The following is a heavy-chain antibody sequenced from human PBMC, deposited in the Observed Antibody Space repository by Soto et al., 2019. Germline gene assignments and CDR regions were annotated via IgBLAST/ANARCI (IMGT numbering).Heavy chain of an antibody. CDR1: GFSLSTSGVG. CDR2: IYWDDDK. CDR3: ARHRGYYYDSSGYYPDY. Sequence: SGPTLVNRTQALTLTCTFSGFSLSTSGVGVGWIRQPPGKALEWLALIYWDDDKRYSPSLKSRLTITKDTSKNQVVLTMTNMDPVDTATYYCARHRGYYYDSSGYYPDYWGQGTLVPVSS. D-gene: IGHD3-22*01. J-gene: IGHJ4*02. V-gene: IGHV2-5*02.